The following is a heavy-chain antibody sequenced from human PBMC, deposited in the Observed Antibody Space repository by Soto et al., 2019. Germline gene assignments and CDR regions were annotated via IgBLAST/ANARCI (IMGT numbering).Heavy chain of an antibody. V-gene: IGHV4-39*01. D-gene: IGHD3-10*01. Sequence: LSLTSTVHSTYIRDNYYYWGWIRQPPGKGLEWIGSMYHSGNTYHNPSLKSRVTISVDTSKNQLSLNLRSVTAADTAVYYCARHRGPTGPNYWGQG. CDR2: MYHSGNT. CDR1: STYIRDNYYY. J-gene: IGHJ4*02. CDR3: ARHRGPTGPNY.